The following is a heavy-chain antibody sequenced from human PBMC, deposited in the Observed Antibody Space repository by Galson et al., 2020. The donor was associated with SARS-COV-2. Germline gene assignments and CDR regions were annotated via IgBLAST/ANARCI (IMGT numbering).Heavy chain of an antibody. CDR1: GYTFTSYA. J-gene: IGHJ6*03. V-gene: IGHV7-4-1*02. D-gene: IGHD3-9*01. CDR2: INTNTGNP. CDR3: ARVGRYFDWSILRNRENYDYYMDV. Sequence: ASVKVSCKASGYTFTSYAMNWVRQAPGQGLEWMGWINTNTGNPTYAQGFTGRFVFSLDTSVSTAYLQISSLKAEDTAVYYCARVGRYFDWSILRNRENYDYYMDVWGKGTTVTVSS.